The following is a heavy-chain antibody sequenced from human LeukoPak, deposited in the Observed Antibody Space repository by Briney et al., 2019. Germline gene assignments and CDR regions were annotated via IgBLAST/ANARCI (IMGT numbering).Heavy chain of an antibody. D-gene: IGHD4-17*01. J-gene: IGHJ4*02. Sequence: GASVKVSCKASGYTFTSYDINWVRQATGQGLEWMGWISAYNGNTNYAQKLQGRVTMTTDTSTSTAYMELRSLRPDGTAVYYCARDHAYVYGDYDQPLFDYWGQGTLVAVSS. CDR2: ISAYNGNT. V-gene: IGHV1-18*01. CDR1: GYTFTSYD. CDR3: ARDHAYVYGDYDQPLFDY.